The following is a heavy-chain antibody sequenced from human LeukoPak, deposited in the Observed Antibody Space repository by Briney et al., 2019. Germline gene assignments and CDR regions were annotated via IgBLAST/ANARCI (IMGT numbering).Heavy chain of an antibody. CDR3: ARAYYDSSGSPHDWFDP. CDR2: INPNSGGT. CDR1: GYTFTGYY. Sequence: VASVKVSCKASGYTFTGYYMHWVRQAPGQGLEWMGWINPNSGGTNYAQKFQGRVTMTRDTSISTAYMELSRLRSDDTAVYYCARAYYDSSGSPHDWFDPWGQGTLVTVSS. J-gene: IGHJ5*02. V-gene: IGHV1-2*02. D-gene: IGHD3-22*01.